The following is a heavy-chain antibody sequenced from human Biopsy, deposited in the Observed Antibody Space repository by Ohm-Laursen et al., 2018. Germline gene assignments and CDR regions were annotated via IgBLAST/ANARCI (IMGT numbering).Heavy chain of an antibody. CDR3: TTVASPLYYSSSNRGLVY. Sequence: SLRLSCAASGFPFSNAWMTWVRQAPGKGPEWVGHIKSNTDGETTDYAAPVKGRLTISRDDSKNTVYLQMNSLKTEDTGVYYCTTVASPLYYSSSNRGLVYWGQGTQVTVSS. D-gene: IGHD4-11*01. CDR2: IKSNTDGETT. CDR1: GFPFSNAW. V-gene: IGHV3-15*01. J-gene: IGHJ4*02.